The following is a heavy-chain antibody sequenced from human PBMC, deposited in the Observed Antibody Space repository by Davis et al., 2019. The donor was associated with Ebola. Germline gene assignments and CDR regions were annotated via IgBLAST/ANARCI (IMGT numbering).Heavy chain of an antibody. CDR1: GFTFSSYE. J-gene: IGHJ6*02. CDR3: ARAGGSTTLTAPSMDV. V-gene: IGHV3-48*03. CDR2: ISGGGRTI. D-gene: IGHD2/OR15-2a*01. Sequence: GESLKISCAASGFTFSSYEMNWIRQAPGKGLEWVSYISGGGRTIYYADSVKGRFTMSRDNAKNSLYLQMNSLRAEDTAVYYCARAGGSTTLTAPSMDVWGQGTTVTVSS.